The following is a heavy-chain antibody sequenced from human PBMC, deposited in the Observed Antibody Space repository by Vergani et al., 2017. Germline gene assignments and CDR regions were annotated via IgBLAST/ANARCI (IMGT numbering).Heavy chain of an antibody. V-gene: IGHV4-4*07. D-gene: IGHD6-13*01. Sequence: QVQLQESGPGLVKPSETLSLTCTVSGGSISSYYWSWIRQPAGKGLEWIGRINTSGSTNYNPSLKSRVTMSVDTSKNQFSLKLSSVTAADTAVYYCATETPPGIAGRKGAFDIWGQGTMVTVSS. CDR2: INTSGST. J-gene: IGHJ3*02. CDR1: GGSISSYY. CDR3: ATETPPGIAGRKGAFDI.